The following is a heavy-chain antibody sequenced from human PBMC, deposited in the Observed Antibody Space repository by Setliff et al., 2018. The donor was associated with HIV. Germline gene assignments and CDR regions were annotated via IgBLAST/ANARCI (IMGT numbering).Heavy chain of an antibody. V-gene: IGHV4-61*09. CDR3: ASAGPYCGGDCPYNWLTP. CDR1: GGSISSNSYY. D-gene: IGHD2-21*02. CDR2: IYTNGRT. J-gene: IGHJ5*02. Sequence: SETLSLTCTVSGGSISSNSYYWSWIRQPAGKGLEWIGHIYTNGRTNYNPPLKSRVTISVDPSKNQFSLKLSSVTATDTAMYYCASAGPYCGGDCPYNWLTPWGQGTLVTVSS.